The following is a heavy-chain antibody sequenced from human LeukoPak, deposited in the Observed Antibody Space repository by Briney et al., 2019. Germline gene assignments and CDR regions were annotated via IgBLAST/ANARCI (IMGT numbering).Heavy chain of an antibody. J-gene: IGHJ4*02. CDR3: ARQRCGSTSCYLFDY. CDR2: IYPGDSET. Sequence: GESLKISCKGSGFIFPSYWIGWVRQMPGKGLEWMGIIYPGDSETRYSPSFQGQVTISTDKSINTAYLQWSSLKASDTAMYYCARQRCGSTSCYLFDYWGQGTLVTVSS. D-gene: IGHD2-2*01. V-gene: IGHV5-51*01. CDR1: GFIFPSYW.